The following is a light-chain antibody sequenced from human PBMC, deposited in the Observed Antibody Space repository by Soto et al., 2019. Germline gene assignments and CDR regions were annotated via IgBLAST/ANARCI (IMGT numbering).Light chain of an antibody. V-gene: IGLV1-44*01. CDR2: GNS. Sequence: QSVLTQPPSTSGTPGQRVTISCSGSNSNLGGHIVNWYQQLPGMAPKILIYGNSHRPSGVPDRVSGSKSGTSASLAITGLQAEDEADYYCQSYDNSLTGSVVFGGGTKVTVL. CDR1: NSNLGGHI. CDR3: QSYDNSLTGSVV. J-gene: IGLJ2*01.